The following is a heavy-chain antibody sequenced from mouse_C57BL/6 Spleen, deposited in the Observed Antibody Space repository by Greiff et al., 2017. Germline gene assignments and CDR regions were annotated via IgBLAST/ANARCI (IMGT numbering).Heavy chain of an antibody. CDR1: GYSFTGYY. CDR3: ARDDYDGYYFDY. V-gene: IGHV1-42*01. Sequence: EVQGVESGPELVKPGASVKISCKASGYSFTGYYMNWVKQSPEKSLEWIGEINPSTGGTTYNQKFKAKATLTVDKSSSTAYMQLKSLTSEDSAVYYCARDDYDGYYFDYWGQGTTLTVSS. D-gene: IGHD2-4*01. J-gene: IGHJ2*01. CDR2: INPSTGGT.